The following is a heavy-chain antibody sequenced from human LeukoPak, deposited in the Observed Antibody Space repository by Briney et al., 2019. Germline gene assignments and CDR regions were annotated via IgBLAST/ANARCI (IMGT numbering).Heavy chain of an antibody. Sequence: ASVKVSCKVSGCTLTELSMHWVRQAPGKGLEWMGGFDPEDGETIHAQKFQGRVTMTEDTSTDTAYMELSSLRSEDTAVYYCATTPYYYDSSGSGYYWGQGTLVTVSS. CDR3: ATTPYYYDSSGSGYY. D-gene: IGHD3-22*01. CDR1: GCTLTELS. J-gene: IGHJ4*02. CDR2: FDPEDGET. V-gene: IGHV1-24*01.